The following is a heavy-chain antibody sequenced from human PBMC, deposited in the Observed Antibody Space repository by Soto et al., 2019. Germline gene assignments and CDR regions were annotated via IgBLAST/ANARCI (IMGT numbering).Heavy chain of an antibody. D-gene: IGHD3-22*01. CDR3: ARDLHDTSGYYSYYFDY. Sequence: QVQLVESGGGVVQPGRSLRLSCAVSGFTFSSYGMHWVRQAPGKGVEWVAIIWYDGSNKYYADSVKGRFTISRDNSKNTLYLQMNSLRAEDTAVYYCARDLHDTSGYYSYYFDYWGQGTLVTVSS. CDR1: GFTFSSYG. J-gene: IGHJ4*02. CDR2: IWYDGSNK. V-gene: IGHV3-33*01.